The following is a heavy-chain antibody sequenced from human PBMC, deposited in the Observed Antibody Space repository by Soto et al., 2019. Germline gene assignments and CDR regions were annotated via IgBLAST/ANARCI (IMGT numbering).Heavy chain of an antibody. CDR3: ARDLGFGYCSSTSCYRAGHYYGMDV. V-gene: IGHV3-21*01. Sequence: PGGSLRLSCAASGFTFSSHSMNWVRQAPGKGLECVSSISSSSSYIYYADSVKGRFTISRDNAKNSLYLQMNSLRAEDTAVYYCARDLGFGYCSSTSCYRAGHYYGMDVWGQGTTVTVSS. D-gene: IGHD2-2*01. J-gene: IGHJ6*02. CDR2: ISSSSSYI. CDR1: GFTFSSHS.